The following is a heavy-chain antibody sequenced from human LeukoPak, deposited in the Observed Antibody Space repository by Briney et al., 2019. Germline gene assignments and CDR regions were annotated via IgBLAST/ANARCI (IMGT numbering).Heavy chain of an antibody. D-gene: IGHD2-2*01. CDR2: IYTSGST. J-gene: IGHJ5*02. V-gene: IGHV4-4*07. Sequence: PSETLSLTCTVSGGSISSYYWSWIRQPAGKGLEWLGRIYTSGSTNYNPSLKSRVTMSVDTSKNQFSLKLSSVTAADTAVYYCARGKLGYCSSTSCYGGWFDPWGQGTLVTVSS. CDR1: GGSISSYY. CDR3: ARGKLGYCSSTSCYGGWFDP.